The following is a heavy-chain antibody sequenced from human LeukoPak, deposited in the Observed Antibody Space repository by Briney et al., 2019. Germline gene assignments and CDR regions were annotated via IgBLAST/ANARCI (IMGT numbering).Heavy chain of an antibody. CDR1: GGTFSSYA. CDR3: AREARYDQNFDY. D-gene: IGHD3-9*01. CDR2: IIPIFGTA. J-gene: IGHJ4*02. V-gene: IGHV1-69*01. Sequence: GSSVKVSCKASGGTFSSYAISWVRQAPGRGLEWMGGIIPIFGTANYAQKFQGRVTITADESTSTAYMELSSLRSEDTAVYYCAREARYDQNFDYWGQGTLVTVSS.